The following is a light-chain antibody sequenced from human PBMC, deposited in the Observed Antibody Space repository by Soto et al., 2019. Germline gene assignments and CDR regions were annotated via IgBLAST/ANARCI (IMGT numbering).Light chain of an antibody. CDR3: QQYYGIPLT. CDR2: WAS. CDR1: RSLLHNSNDKNY. V-gene: IGKV4-1*01. Sequence: DIVMTQSPDSLAVSLGERATINCKSSRSLLHNSNDKNYLAWYQQKPGQPPKLLFYWASTRQSGVPERFSGSGSESDVALIDTRLRAEYVALYDCQQYYGIPLTFGGGTQVEIK. J-gene: IGKJ4*01.